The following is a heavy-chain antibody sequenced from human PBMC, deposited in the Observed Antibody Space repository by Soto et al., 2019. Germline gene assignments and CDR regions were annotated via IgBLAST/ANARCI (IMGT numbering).Heavy chain of an antibody. Sequence: QVQLVQSGGEVKKPGASVKVSCKASGYTISSYGLSCLRQAPGQGLEWVGWIAHNGKKNYARKFQGRFTLTTNTSTGTVYMELRGLRPDDTAVYYCARDRGGAFRYGMDVWGQGTTVTVS. CDR1: GYTISSYG. CDR3: ARDRGGAFRYGMDV. D-gene: IGHD2-15*01. CDR2: IAHNGKK. V-gene: IGHV1-18*01. J-gene: IGHJ6*02.